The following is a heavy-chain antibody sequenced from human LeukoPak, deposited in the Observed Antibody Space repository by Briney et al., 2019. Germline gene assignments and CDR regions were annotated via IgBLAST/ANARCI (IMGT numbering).Heavy chain of an antibody. Sequence: GGSLRLSCAASGFTFSSYWMSWVRQAPGKGLEWVANIKQDGSEKYYVDSVKGRFTISRDNAKNSLYLQMNSLRAEDTAVYYCARRGSSGWYPMGYWGQGTLVTVSS. J-gene: IGHJ4*02. CDR2: IKQDGSEK. D-gene: IGHD6-19*01. CDR1: GFTFSSYW. CDR3: ARRGSSGWYPMGY. V-gene: IGHV3-7*01.